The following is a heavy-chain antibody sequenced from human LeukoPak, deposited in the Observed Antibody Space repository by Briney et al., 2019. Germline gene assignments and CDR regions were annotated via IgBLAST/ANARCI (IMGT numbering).Heavy chain of an antibody. CDR3: ARGVPVSGVPPGTYSYYYLMTS. CDR2: IYYSGTS. D-gene: IGHD3-3*01. Sequence: PSETLSLTCTVSGDSISSYYWTWIRQPPGKGLEWIGYIYYSGTSNYNPSLKSRVTISVDTSKNQFSLRLSSVTAAYTAFYYCARGVPVSGVPPGTYSYYYLMTSGAKGPRSPSP. V-gene: IGHV4-59*01. J-gene: IGHJ6*03. CDR1: GDSISSYY.